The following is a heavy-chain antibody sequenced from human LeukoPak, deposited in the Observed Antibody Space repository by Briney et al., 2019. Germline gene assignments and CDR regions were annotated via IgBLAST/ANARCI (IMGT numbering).Heavy chain of an antibody. CDR3: ARQEYCSGGSCYTWFDP. D-gene: IGHD2-15*01. Sequence: GESLKISCKGSGYSFTSYWIGWVRQMPGKGLEWMGIIYPGDSDIRYSPSFQGLVTISADKSISTAYLQWSSLKASDTAMYYCARQEYCSGGSCYTWFDPWGQGTLVTVSS. J-gene: IGHJ5*02. CDR2: IYPGDSDI. V-gene: IGHV5-51*01. CDR1: GYSFTSYW.